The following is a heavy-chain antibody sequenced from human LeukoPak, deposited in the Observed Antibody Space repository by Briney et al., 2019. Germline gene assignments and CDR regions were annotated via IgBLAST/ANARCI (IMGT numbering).Heavy chain of an antibody. CDR1: GFTFNNYG. CDR2: ISYDGRNK. J-gene: IGHJ4*02. Sequence: PGGSLRLSCAASGFTFNNYGMHWVRQAPGKGLEWVAVISYDGRNKHYPDSVKGRFTISRDNSKNTLYLQMNSLRAEDTAVYYCARAAGEFAIGAAPFDYWGQGTLVTVSS. CDR3: ARAAGEFAIGAAPFDY. V-gene: IGHV3-30*03. D-gene: IGHD3-16*01.